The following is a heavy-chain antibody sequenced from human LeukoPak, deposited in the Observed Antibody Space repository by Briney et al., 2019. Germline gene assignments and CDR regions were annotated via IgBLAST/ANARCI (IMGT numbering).Heavy chain of an antibody. CDR3: ARDGSDVVIPAAISPSIYYYYYYMDV. CDR2: ISTYNGDT. Sequence: APGRVSCKASRYTFTRYGISWVRQAPGQGLEWWGWISTYNGDTKYAQKLQGRVTMTTDTSTNTAYMELRSLRSDDTAVYYCARDGSDVVIPAAISPSIYYYYYYMDVWGKGTTVTVSS. J-gene: IGHJ6*03. D-gene: IGHD2-2*02. CDR1: RYTFTRYG. V-gene: IGHV1-18*01.